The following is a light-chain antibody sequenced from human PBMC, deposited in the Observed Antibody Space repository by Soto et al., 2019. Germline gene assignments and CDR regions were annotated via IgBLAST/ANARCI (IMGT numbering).Light chain of an antibody. V-gene: IGKV3D-20*02. CDR3: QQRSNWPH. CDR1: QTLSNSF. J-gene: IGKJ5*01. CDR2: DTS. Sequence: EIVLTQSPGTLSLSPGERATLSCRASQTLSNSFIAWYQQKPGQAPRLLIYDTSSRATGVPDRYSASGSGTDFSLTISRLEPEDFAVYYCQQRSNWPHFGQGTRLEI.